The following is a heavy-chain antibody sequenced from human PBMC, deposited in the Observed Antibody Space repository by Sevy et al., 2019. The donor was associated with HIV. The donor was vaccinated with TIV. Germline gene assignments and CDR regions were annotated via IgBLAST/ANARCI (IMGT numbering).Heavy chain of an antibody. Sequence: SETLSLTCTVSGGSISSYYWSWIRQPPGKGLEWIGYIYYSGSTNYNPSLKSRVTISVDTSKNQFSLKLSSVTAADTAVYYCARDRSGAEFDYWGQGTLVTVSS. CDR1: GGSISSYY. CDR2: IYYSGST. J-gene: IGHJ4*02. CDR3: ARDRSGAEFDY. V-gene: IGHV4-59*01. D-gene: IGHD4-17*01.